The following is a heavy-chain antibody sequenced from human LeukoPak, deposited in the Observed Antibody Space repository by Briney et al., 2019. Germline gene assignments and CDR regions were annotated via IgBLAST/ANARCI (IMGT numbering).Heavy chain of an antibody. CDR3: ARLTSSWYQDWYFDL. CDR2: IYTSGSP. J-gene: IGHJ2*01. D-gene: IGHD6-13*01. V-gene: IGHV4-61*02. Sequence: SETLSLTCTVSGGSISSGSYYWSWIRQPAGKGLEWIGRIYTSGSPNYNPSLKSRVTMSVDTSKNQFSLKLSSVTAADTAVYYCARLTSSWYQDWYFDLWGRGTLVTASS. CDR1: GGSISSGSYY.